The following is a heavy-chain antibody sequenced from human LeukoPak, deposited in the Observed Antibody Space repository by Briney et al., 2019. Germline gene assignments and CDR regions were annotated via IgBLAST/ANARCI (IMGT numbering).Heavy chain of an antibody. J-gene: IGHJ6*03. CDR1: GGTFISYA. Sequence: SVKVSCKASGGTFISYAISWVRQAPGQGREWMGGIIPIFGAANYAQKFQGRVTITADESTSTAYMELSSLRSEDTAVYYCARRSRYYGSGSYYSRGYYYYYYMDVWGKGTTVTISS. D-gene: IGHD3-10*01. V-gene: IGHV1-69*13. CDR3: ARRSRYYGSGSYYSRGYYYYYYMDV. CDR2: IIPIFGAA.